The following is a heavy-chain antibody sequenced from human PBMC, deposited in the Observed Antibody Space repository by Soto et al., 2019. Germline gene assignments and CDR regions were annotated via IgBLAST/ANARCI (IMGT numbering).Heavy chain of an antibody. CDR2: ISYDGSNK. Sequence: QVQLVESGGGVVQPGRSLRLCCAASGFTFSSYGMHWVRQAPGKGLEWVAVISYDGSNKYYADSVKGRFTISRDNSKNTLYLQMNSLRAEDTAVYYCANTHDGDCYSCYYYGMDVWGQGTTVTVSS. V-gene: IGHV3-30*18. CDR3: ANTHDGDCYSCYYYGMDV. J-gene: IGHJ6*02. D-gene: IGHD2-21*02. CDR1: GFTFSSYG.